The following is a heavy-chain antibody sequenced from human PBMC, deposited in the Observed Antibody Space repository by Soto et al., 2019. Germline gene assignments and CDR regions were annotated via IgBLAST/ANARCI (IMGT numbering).Heavy chain of an antibody. J-gene: IGHJ4*02. V-gene: IGHV4-59*01. CDR1: GGSISSYY. Sequence: SETLSLTCTVSGGSISSYYWSWIRQPPGKGLEWIGYIYYSGSTNYNPSLKSRVTISVDTSKNQFSLKLSSVTAADTAVYYCAGGRDNFDYWGQGTLVTVSS. CDR2: IYYSGST. CDR3: AGGRDNFDY.